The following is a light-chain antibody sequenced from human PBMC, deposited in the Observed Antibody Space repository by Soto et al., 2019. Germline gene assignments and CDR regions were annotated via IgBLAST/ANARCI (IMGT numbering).Light chain of an antibody. CDR1: SSDIGGYYY. V-gene: IGLV2-14*01. CDR2: QVT. Sequence: QSALAQRASVSGSPGQSITISCTGTSSDIGGYYYVSWYQHHPGKAPKLLIYQVTNRPSRVSNRFSGSKSGNTASLTISGLQADDEADYYCTSYSSSDIFYVFGTGTKV. J-gene: IGLJ1*01. CDR3: TSYSSSDIFYV.